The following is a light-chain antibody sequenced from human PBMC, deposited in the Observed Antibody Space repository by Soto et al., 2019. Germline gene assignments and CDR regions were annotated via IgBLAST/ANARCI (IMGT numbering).Light chain of an antibody. CDR1: SRGVETYNL. CDR3: CSYAGGNTFPYL. CDR2: EVT. V-gene: IGLV2-23*02. J-gene: IGLJ1*01. Sequence: QSVLTQPASVSGSPGQSITISCTGTSRGVETYNLVSWYQQHPGKAPKLLIYEVTKRPSGLSDRFSGSKSGNTASLTISGLQAEDEADYYCCSYAGGNTFPYLFGTGTKVTVL.